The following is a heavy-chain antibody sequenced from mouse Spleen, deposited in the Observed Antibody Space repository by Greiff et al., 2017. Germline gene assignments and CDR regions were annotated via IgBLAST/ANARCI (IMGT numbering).Heavy chain of an antibody. J-gene: IGHJ1*01. CDR3: ANYYGNYDWYFDV. V-gene: IGHV1-42*01. Sequence: VQLQQSGPELVKPGASVKISCKASGYSFTGYYMNWVKQSPEKSLEWIGEINPSTGGTTYNQKFKAKATLTVDKSSSTAYMQLKSLTSEDSAVYYCANYYGNYDWYFDVWGAGTTVTVSS. D-gene: IGHD2-1*01. CDR2: INPSTGGT. CDR1: GYSFTGYY.